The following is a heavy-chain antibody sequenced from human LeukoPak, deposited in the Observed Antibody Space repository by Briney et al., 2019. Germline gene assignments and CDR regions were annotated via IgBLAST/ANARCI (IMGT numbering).Heavy chain of an antibody. V-gene: IGHV3-21*01. D-gene: IGHD2-2*01. CDR3: ATSYCSSTSCSADY. CDR1: GFTFSSYS. CDR2: ISSSSSYI. J-gene: IGHJ4*02. Sequence: AGGSLRLSCAASGFTFSSYSMNWVRQAPGKGLEWVSSISSSSSYIYYADSVKGRFTISRDNAKNSLYLQMNSLRAEDTAVYYCATSYCSSTSCSADYWGQGTLVTVSS.